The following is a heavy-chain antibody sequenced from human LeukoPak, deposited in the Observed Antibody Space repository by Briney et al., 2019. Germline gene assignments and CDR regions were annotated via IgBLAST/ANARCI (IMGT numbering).Heavy chain of an antibody. Sequence: GGTLRLSCAASGFTFSSYGMSWVRQAPGKGLEWVSAISGSGGSTYYADSVKGRFTISRDNSKNTLYLQMNSLRAEDTAVYYCAKDQGADSSGYYDAFDIWGQGTMVTVSS. D-gene: IGHD3-22*01. CDR1: GFTFSSYG. J-gene: IGHJ3*02. V-gene: IGHV3-23*01. CDR3: AKDQGADSSGYYDAFDI. CDR2: ISGSGGST.